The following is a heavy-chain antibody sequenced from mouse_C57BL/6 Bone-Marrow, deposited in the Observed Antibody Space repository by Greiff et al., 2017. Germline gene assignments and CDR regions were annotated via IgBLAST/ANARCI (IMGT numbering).Heavy chain of an antibody. CDR2: ISRKSNNYAT. CDR1: GFSFNTYA. J-gene: IGHJ3*01. V-gene: IGHV10-1*01. CDR3: GRQMGGFAY. D-gene: IGHD2-3*01. Sequence: EVQLVESGGGLVQPKGSLKLSCAASGFSFNTYAMNWVRQAPGQGLEWVARISRKSNNYATYYAVSVKDRFTISRDDSESMLYLQMNNLKAEDAAMYYCGRQMGGFAYWGQGTLVTVSA.